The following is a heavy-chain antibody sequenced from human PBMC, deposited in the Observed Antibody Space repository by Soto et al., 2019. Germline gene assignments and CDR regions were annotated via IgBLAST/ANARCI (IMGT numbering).Heavy chain of an antibody. D-gene: IGHD6-19*01. CDR3: ASDTGGWENY. CDR1: GFTFSRYW. Sequence: PGGSLRLSCTASGFTFSRYWMSWVRQASGKGLEWVANIKKDGSEKWYVDSVKGRFTISRDNAKNSVYLQMNSLRAEDTAIYYCASDTGGWENYWGQGTPVTVSS. J-gene: IGHJ4*02. CDR2: IKKDGSEK. V-gene: IGHV3-7*01.